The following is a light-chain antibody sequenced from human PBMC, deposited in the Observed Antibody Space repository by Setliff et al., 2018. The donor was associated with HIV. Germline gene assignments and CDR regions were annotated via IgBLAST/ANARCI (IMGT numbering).Light chain of an antibody. J-gene: IGLJ1*01. V-gene: IGLV2-14*03. CDR3: SSYTSSTPLYV. Sequence: QSVLTQPPSASGSPGQSVTISCTGTSSDVGGYNYVSWYQQHPGKAPKLMIYDVSYRPSGVSDRFSGSKSGNTASLTISGLQAEDEADYYCSSYTSSTPLYVFGTGTKVTVL. CDR2: DVS. CDR1: SSDVGGYNY.